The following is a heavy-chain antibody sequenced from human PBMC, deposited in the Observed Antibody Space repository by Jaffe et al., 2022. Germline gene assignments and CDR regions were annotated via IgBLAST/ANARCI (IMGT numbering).Heavy chain of an antibody. CDR1: GGSFSGYY. V-gene: IGHV4-34*01. CDR3: ARALTIFGVVITRDYYYYYMDV. CDR2: INHSGST. J-gene: IGHJ6*03. D-gene: IGHD3-3*01. Sequence: QVQLQQWGAGLLKPSETLSLTCAVYGGSFSGYYWSWIRQPPGKGLEWIGEINHSGSTNYNPSLKSRVTISVDTSKNQFSLKLSSVTAADTAVYYCARALTIFGVVITRDYYYYYMDVWGKGTTVTVSS.